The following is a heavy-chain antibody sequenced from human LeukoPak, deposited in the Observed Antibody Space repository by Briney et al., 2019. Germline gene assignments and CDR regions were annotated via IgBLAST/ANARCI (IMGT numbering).Heavy chain of an antibody. J-gene: IGHJ4*02. D-gene: IGHD3-22*01. CDR2: IKQDGSEK. CDR3: ARGDDSGYYDYFDY. CDR1: GFTFSSYW. Sequence: GGSLRLSCAASGFTFSSYWMNWVRQAPGKGLEWVANIKQDGSEKYYVDSVKGRFTISRDNAKNSLYLQMNSLRAEDTAVYYCARGDDSGYYDYFDYWGQGALVTVSS. V-gene: IGHV3-7*01.